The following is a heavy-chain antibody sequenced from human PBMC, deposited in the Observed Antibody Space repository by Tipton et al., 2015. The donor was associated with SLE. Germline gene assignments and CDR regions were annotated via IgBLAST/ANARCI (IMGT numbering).Heavy chain of an antibody. Sequence: TLSLTCTVSGGSISSGSYYWSWIRQPAGKGLEWIGRIYTSGSTNYNPSLKSRVTISVDTSKNQFSLKLSSVTAADTAVYYCARDEGLDAFDIWGQGTMVTVSS. D-gene: IGHD2-21*01. CDR1: GGSISSGSYY. CDR3: ARDEGLDAFDI. CDR2: IYTSGST. J-gene: IGHJ3*02. V-gene: IGHV4-61*02.